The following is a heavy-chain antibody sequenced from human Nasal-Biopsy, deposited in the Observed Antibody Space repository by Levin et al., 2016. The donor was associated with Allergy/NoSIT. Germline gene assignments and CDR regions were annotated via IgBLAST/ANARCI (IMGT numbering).Heavy chain of an antibody. CDR3: ARVSGNSFLWFGEPYYFDY. J-gene: IGHJ4*02. D-gene: IGHD3-10*01. CDR1: GFPFISYS. Sequence: GESLKISCAASGFPFISYSMTWVRQAPGKGLEWVSYMSSNGNDIYYADSVKGRFTVSRDNARNSLYLQMDSLRAEDTAIYYCARVSGNSFLWFGEPYYFDYWGQGTVVTVSS. CDR2: MSSNGNDI. V-gene: IGHV3-21*05.